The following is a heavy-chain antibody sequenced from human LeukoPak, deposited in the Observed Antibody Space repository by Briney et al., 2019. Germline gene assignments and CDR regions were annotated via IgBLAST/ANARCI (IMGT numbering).Heavy chain of an antibody. D-gene: IGHD3-10*01. V-gene: IGHV4-39*01. J-gene: IGHJ5*02. CDR2: MSHSGSA. CDR1: GGSVTTSSYY. Sequence: SETLSLTCTVSGGSVTTSSYYWGWLRQPPGKGLEWIGSMSHSGSAFYNPSLKSRVSISVDTSKNQFSLRVTSVTAADTALYYCARRSLREAYNRFDPWGQGTLVTVSS. CDR3: ARRSLREAYNRFDP.